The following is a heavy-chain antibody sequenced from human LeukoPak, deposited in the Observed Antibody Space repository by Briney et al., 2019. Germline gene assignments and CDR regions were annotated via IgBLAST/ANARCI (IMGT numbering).Heavy chain of an antibody. D-gene: IGHD5-18*01. J-gene: IGHJ5*02. CDR3: ARDFSDTDWFDP. CDR2: ISSSSSYI. Sequence: PGGSLRLSCAASGFTFSSYSMNWVRQAPGKGLEWVSSISSSSSYIYYADSVKGRFTISRDNAKNSLYLQINSLRAEDTAVYYCARDFSDTDWFDPWGQGTLVTVSS. V-gene: IGHV3-21*01. CDR1: GFTFSSYS.